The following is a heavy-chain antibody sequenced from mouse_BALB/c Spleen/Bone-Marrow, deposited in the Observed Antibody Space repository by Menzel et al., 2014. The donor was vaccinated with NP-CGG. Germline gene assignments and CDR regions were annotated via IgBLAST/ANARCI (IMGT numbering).Heavy chain of an antibody. D-gene: IGHD4-1*01. Sequence: VQGVESGPDLVAPSQSLSLPCTVSGFSSTSYGLHWVRQPPGKGLEWLGVIWSDGSTTYNSALKSRLSISKDNSKRQVLLKMNSLQTDDTAMYYCARSGTDYAMDYWGQGTSVTVSS. CDR3: ARSGTDYAMDY. CDR1: GFSSTSYG. CDR2: IWSDGST. V-gene: IGHV2-6-2*01. J-gene: IGHJ4*01.